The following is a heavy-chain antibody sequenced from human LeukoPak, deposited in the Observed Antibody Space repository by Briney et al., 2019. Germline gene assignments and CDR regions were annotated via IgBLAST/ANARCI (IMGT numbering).Heavy chain of an antibody. CDR3: ARRVSGYTTGWSSGLFDY. Sequence: ESGPTLVNPTQTLTLTCTFSGFSLSTSGVGVGWTRQPPGKALEWLAFIYWDDDKRYSPYLQNRLAIVKDTSRNQVVLIMTNVDPADTATYYCARRVSGYTTGWSSGLFDYWGQGTLVTVSS. V-gene: IGHV2-5*02. CDR1: GFSLSTSGVG. J-gene: IGHJ4*02. CDR2: IYWDDDK. D-gene: IGHD6-25*01.